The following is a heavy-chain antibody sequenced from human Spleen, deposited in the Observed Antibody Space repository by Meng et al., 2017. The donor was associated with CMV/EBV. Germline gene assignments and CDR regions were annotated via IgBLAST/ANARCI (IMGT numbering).Heavy chain of an antibody. D-gene: IGHD6-13*01. J-gene: IGHJ4*02. CDR2: IYHSGTT. CDR3: ARFSSTFGFDY. Sequence: SCAVSGGSISSSYWWSWVRQSPRTGLEWIGEIYHSGTTNYNPSLKSRVTISSDKSKNQFSLRLTSVTAADTAVYYCARFSSTFGFDYWGQGTLVTVSS. CDR1: GGSISSSYW. V-gene: IGHV4-4*02.